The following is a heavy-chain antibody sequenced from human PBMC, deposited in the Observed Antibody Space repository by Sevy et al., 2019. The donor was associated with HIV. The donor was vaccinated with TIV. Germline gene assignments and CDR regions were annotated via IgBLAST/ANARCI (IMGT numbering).Heavy chain of an antibody. CDR3: ARVGYSSGWDAFDI. Sequence: GGSLRLSCAASGFTFSSYGMHWVRQAPGKGLEWVAVIWYDGSNKYYADSVKGRFTISRDNSKNTLYLQMNSLRAEDTVVYYCARVGYSSGWDAFDIWGQGTMVTVSS. V-gene: IGHV3-33*01. CDR1: GFTFSSYG. J-gene: IGHJ3*02. CDR2: IWYDGSNK. D-gene: IGHD6-19*01.